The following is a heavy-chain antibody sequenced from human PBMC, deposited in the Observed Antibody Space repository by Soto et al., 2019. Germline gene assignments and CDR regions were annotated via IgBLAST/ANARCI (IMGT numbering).Heavy chain of an antibody. J-gene: IGHJ1*01. CDR2: INPKNGGT. Sequence: QVQLVQSGAAVRKPGASVKISCKASGYTMTAHFLHWVRQAPGRGLEWMGWINPKNGGTDYAQKFQDRVSMTRDTSIHTAYIQLNRLTSDDTAVYFFATDDCQYFGSVWGQWTLVSVSS. CDR3: ATDDCQYFGSV. V-gene: IGHV1-2*02. CDR1: GYTMTAHF. D-gene: IGHD2-21*01.